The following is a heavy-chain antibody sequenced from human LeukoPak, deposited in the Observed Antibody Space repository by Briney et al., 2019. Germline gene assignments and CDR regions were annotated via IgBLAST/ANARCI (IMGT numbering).Heavy chain of an antibody. V-gene: IGHV3-23*01. CDR3: ANLSLFGVVTYYGMDV. J-gene: IGHJ6*02. Sequence: GSLKLSCAASGFPFSSYAMSWVRPAPGKGLEWVSAISGSGGSTYYADSVKGRFTISRDNSKNTLYLQMNSLRAEDTAVYYCANLSLFGVVTYYGMDVWGQGTTVTVSS. D-gene: IGHD3-3*02. CDR1: GFPFSSYA. CDR2: ISGSGGST.